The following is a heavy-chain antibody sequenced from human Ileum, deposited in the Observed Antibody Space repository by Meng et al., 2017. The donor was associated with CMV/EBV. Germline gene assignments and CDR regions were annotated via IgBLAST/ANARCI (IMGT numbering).Heavy chain of an antibody. CDR3: ARESELLRFDH. V-gene: IGHV6-1*01. Sequence: QSKLQQSGPGLVQPSQTLSLTCDISGDSVSTNNVAWNWIRQSPLRGLEWLGRTAYRSKWDYEYSVSVKSRITISPDTSKNQFSLQLRSVTPEDTAVYYCARESELLRFDHWGQGTLVTVSS. CDR2: TAYRSKWDY. J-gene: IGHJ4*02. D-gene: IGHD6-6*01. CDR1: GDSVSTNNVA.